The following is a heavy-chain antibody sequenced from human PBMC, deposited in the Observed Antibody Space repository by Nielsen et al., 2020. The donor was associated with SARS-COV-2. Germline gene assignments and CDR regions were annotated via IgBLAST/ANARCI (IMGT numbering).Heavy chain of an antibody. CDR1: GFTFSSYS. D-gene: IGHD1-26*01. CDR3: ARDSRGGSSHLFYYYGMDV. CDR2: ISSGSSTI. J-gene: IGHJ6*02. V-gene: IGHV3-48*04. Sequence: GESLKISCAASGFTFSSYSMNWVRQAPGKGLEWVSYISSGSSTIYYADSVRGRFTISRDNAKNSLYLQMNSLRAEDTAVYYCARDSRGGSSHLFYYYGMDVWGQGTTVTVSS.